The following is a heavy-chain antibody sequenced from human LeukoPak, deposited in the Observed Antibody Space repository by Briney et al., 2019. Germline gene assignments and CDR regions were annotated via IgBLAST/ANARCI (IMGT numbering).Heavy chain of an antibody. CDR3: ARGLPGARWYYFDY. CDR1: GGSFSSYY. V-gene: IGHV4-59*01. J-gene: IGHJ4*02. D-gene: IGHD2-2*01. Sequence: SETLSLTCAVYGGSFSSYYWSWLRQPPGKGLEWIGYIYYSGSTNYTPSLKSRVTISGDTSKSQFSLKLRSVTAADTAVYYCARGLPGARWYYFDYWGQGTLVTVSS. CDR2: IYYSGST.